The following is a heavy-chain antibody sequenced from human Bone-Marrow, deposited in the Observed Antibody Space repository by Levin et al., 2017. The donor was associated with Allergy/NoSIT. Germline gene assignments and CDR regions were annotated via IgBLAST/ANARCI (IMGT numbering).Heavy chain of an antibody. Sequence: GESLKISCKASGYSFSTYWIGWVRQMPGKGLEYMGIIYPGDSDPRYSPSFQGQVTISVDKSISTPYLQWNSLKASDTAIYYCARHVGHCTSATCWFYYGMDVWGQGTTVNVSS. D-gene: IGHD2-2*01. CDR3: ARHVGHCTSATCWFYYGMDV. CDR1: GYSFSTYW. CDR2: IYPGDSDP. J-gene: IGHJ6*02. V-gene: IGHV5-51*01.